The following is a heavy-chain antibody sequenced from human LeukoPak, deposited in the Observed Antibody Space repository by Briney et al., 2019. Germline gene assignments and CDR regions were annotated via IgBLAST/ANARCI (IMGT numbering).Heavy chain of an antibody. CDR3: ARTAVHYGTPGGYYFDY. D-gene: IGHD3-10*01. Sequence: ASVKVSCKASGYTFTSYDINWVRQATGQGLEWMGWMNPNSGNTGYAQKFQGRVTMTRNTSISTAYMELSSLRSEDAAVYYCARTAVHYGTPGGYYFDYWGQGTLVTVSS. J-gene: IGHJ4*02. CDR2: MNPNSGNT. V-gene: IGHV1-8*01. CDR1: GYTFTSYD.